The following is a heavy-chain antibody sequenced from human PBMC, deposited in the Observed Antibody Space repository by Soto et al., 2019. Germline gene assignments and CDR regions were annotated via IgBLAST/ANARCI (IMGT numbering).Heavy chain of an antibody. CDR2: TYYRSKWTN. CDR3: VRGYSSSFDY. J-gene: IGHJ4*02. CDR1: GYSVSSTSAS. V-gene: IGHV6-1*01. D-gene: IGHD6-6*01. Sequence: SHTLSLTCAISGYSVSSTSASWNWIRQSPSRGLEWLGRTYYRSKWTNDYAVSVKSRITINPDTSKNQFSLQLSSVTPEDTAMYYCVRGYSSSFDYWGQGTLVTVSS.